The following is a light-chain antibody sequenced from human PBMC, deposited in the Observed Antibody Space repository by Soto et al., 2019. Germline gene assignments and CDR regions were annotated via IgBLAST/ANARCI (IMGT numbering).Light chain of an antibody. V-gene: IGLV2-23*01. CDR3: CSYAGTYVV. CDR1: SGDVGTYNL. Sequence: QSALTQPASVSGSPGQSITISCSGTSGDVGTYNLVSWYQQHPGKAPKLMIYEGSKRPSGVSNRFSGSKSGNTASLTISGLQAEDDADYHCCSYAGTYVVFGGGTKLTVL. CDR2: EGS. J-gene: IGLJ2*01.